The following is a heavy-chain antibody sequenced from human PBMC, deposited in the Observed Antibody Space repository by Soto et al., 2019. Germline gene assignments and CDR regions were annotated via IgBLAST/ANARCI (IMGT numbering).Heavy chain of an antibody. CDR1: GGTFSSYT. CDR2: IIPILGIA. Sequence: QVQLVQSGAEVKKPGSSVKVSCKASGGTFSSYTISWVRQAPGQGLEWMGRIIPILGIANYAQKFQGRVTITADTSTSTAYMELSSLRSEDTAVYYCARYWGGYYYYYGMDGWGQGTTVTVSS. V-gene: IGHV1-69*02. D-gene: IGHD7-27*01. CDR3: ARYWGGYYYYYGMDG. J-gene: IGHJ6*02.